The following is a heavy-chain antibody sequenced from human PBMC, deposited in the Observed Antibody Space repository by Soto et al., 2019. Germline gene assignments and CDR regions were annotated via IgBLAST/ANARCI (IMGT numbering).Heavy chain of an antibody. Sequence: SQTLSLTCAISGDSVSSNSAAWNWIRQSPSRGLEWLGRTYYRSKWYNDYELSVKSRITIDADTSKNQFSLHMNSLRAKDTATYFCVSWVSAHFDYWGHGTPVTVSS. CDR2: TYYRSKWYN. CDR3: VSWVSAHFDY. CDR1: GDSVSSNSAA. D-gene: IGHD2-8*01. V-gene: IGHV6-1*01. J-gene: IGHJ4*01.